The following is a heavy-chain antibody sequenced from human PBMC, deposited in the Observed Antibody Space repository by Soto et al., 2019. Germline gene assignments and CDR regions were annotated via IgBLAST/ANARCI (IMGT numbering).Heavy chain of an antibody. J-gene: IGHJ4*02. Sequence: SETLSLTCTVSVGSISSSSYYWCWIRQPPGKGLEWIGSIYYSGSTYYNPSLKSRVTISVDTSKNQFSLKLSSVTAADTAVYYCARSPRITIFGVVISPPFDYWGQGTLVTVSS. CDR2: IYYSGST. CDR1: VGSISSSSYY. D-gene: IGHD3-3*01. V-gene: IGHV4-39*01. CDR3: ARSPRITIFGVVISPPFDY.